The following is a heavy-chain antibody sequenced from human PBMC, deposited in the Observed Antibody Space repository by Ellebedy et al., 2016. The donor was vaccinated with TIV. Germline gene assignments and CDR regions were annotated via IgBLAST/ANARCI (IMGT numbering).Heavy chain of an antibody. J-gene: IGHJ4*02. CDR2: IRDDGSNK. V-gene: IGHV3-30*02. CDR3: ARICAYGDHGLY. CDR1: GFTFSSYG. D-gene: IGHD4-17*01. Sequence: GGSLRLSCAASGFTFSSYGMHWVRQAPGKGLEWVAYIRDDGSNKYYADSVKGRFTISRDNSKNTLYLQMSSLRGDDTAVYYCARICAYGDHGLYWGQGTLVTVSS.